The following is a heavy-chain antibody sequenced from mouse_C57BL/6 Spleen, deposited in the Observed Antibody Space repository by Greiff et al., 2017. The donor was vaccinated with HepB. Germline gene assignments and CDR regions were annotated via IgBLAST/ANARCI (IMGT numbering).Heavy chain of an antibody. J-gene: IGHJ1*03. D-gene: IGHD1-1*01. Sequence: VKLVESGAELVKPGASVKLSCKASGYTFTEYTIHWVKQRSGQGLEWIGWFYPGSGSIKYNEKFKDKATLTADKSSSTVYMELSRLTSEDSAVYVCARHEGDYYGSSYWYFDVWGTGTTVTVSS. CDR2: FYPGSGSI. CDR3: ARHEGDYYGSSYWYFDV. V-gene: IGHV1-62-2*01. CDR1: GYTFTEYT.